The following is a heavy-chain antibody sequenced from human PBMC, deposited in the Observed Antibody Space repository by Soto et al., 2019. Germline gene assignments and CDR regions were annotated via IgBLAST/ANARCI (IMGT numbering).Heavy chain of an antibody. CDR1: GFSLSSIGEG. Sequence: QITLKESGPTLVKPTQTLTLTCTFPGFSLSSIGEGVGWIRQPPGKALEWLALIYWDDDKRYSPSLKSRLTITXDXSXNXXVLTMTNMDPVDTATYYCVQSRCGGDCLQSYSSHSYYGLDVWGQGTTVTVSS. D-gene: IGHD2-21*02. CDR3: VQSRCGGDCLQSYSSHSYYGLDV. J-gene: IGHJ6*02. V-gene: IGHV2-5*02. CDR2: IYWDDDK.